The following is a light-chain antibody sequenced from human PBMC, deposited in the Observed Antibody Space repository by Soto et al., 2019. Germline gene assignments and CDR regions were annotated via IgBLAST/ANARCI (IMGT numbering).Light chain of an antibody. V-gene: IGKV1-12*01. CDR1: QGISSR. CDR3: QQSNSFPLT. CDR2: AAS. J-gene: IGKJ4*01. Sequence: DIQMTQSPSSVSASVGDRVTITCRASQGISSRLAWYQQKPGKAPNLLIYAASSLQSGVPSRFSGSGSDTDFTLTIGSLHPEDFATYYCQQSNSFPLTFGGGTKVDIK.